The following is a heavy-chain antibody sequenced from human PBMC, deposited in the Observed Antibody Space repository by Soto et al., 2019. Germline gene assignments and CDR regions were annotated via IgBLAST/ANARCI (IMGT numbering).Heavy chain of an antibody. CDR1: GYTFTSYD. V-gene: IGHV1-8*01. CDR3: ARPIYDILTGYYYYYGMDV. D-gene: IGHD3-9*01. CDR2: MNPNSGNT. J-gene: IGHJ6*02. Sequence: ASVKVSCKASGYTFTSYDINWVRQATGQGLEWMGWMNPNSGNTGYAQKFQGRVTMTRNTSISTAYMELSSLRSEDTAVYYCARPIYDILTGYYYYYGMDVWGQGTTGTVSS.